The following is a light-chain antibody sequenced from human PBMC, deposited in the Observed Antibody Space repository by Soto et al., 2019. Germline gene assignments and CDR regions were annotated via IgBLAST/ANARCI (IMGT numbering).Light chain of an antibody. V-gene: IGKV3-20*01. CDR3: QQYDTSPLT. CDR2: GAS. CDR1: QSVRSNY. Sequence: EMVLTQSPGTLSLSPGARATLSCRASQSVRSNYLAWYKQKLGQAPRLLIYGASSRATGIPDSFSGSGSGTDFTLTISRLEPEDLSVYYCQQYDTSPLTFGQGTKVESK. J-gene: IGKJ1*01.